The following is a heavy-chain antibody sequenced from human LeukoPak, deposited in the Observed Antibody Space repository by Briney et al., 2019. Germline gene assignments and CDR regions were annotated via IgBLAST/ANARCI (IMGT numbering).Heavy chain of an antibody. CDR1: GYTFTSYG. CDR2: ISAYNGNT. V-gene: IGHV1-18*01. CDR3: ARDRLTMVRGVWNWFDP. Sequence: ASVKVSCKASGYTFTSYGISWVRHAPGQGLEWMGWISAYNGNTNYAQKLQGRVTMTTDTSTSTAYMELRSLRSDDTAVYYCARDRLTMVRGVWNWFDPWGQGTLVTVSS. D-gene: IGHD3-10*01. J-gene: IGHJ5*02.